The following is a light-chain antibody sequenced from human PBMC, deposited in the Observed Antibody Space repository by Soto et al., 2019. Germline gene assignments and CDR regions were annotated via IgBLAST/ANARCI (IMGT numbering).Light chain of an antibody. CDR3: MSYTSSDTYV. Sequence: QAVVTQPASVSGSPGQSITISCTGASGDIGTYDFVSWYQQYPDKAPKYIIYEVSNRPSGVSDRFSGSKSGNTASLTISGLQTEDEADYYCMSYTSSDTYVFGTGTKLTVL. V-gene: IGLV2-14*01. CDR2: EVS. CDR1: SGDIGTYDF. J-gene: IGLJ1*01.